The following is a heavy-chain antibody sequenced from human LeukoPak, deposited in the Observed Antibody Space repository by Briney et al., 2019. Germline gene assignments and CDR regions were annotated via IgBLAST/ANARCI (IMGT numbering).Heavy chain of an antibody. D-gene: IGHD3-3*01. CDR3: AKPPRFLEWLSTYYFDY. CDR1: GFTFGDYA. Sequence: SGGSLRLSCTASGFTFGDYAMSWFRQAPGKGLEWVGFIRSKAYGGTTEYAASVKGRFTISRDDSKSIAYLQMNSLRAEDTAVYYCAKPPRFLEWLSTYYFDYWGQGTLVTVSS. CDR2: IRSKAYGGTT. V-gene: IGHV3-49*03. J-gene: IGHJ4*02.